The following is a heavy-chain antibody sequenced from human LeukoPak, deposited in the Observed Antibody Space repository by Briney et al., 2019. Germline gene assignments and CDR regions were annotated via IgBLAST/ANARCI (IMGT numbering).Heavy chain of an antibody. V-gene: IGHV3-23*01. CDR3: AKAGSGTSSIGRWFGP. CDR1: GFTFSSYV. Sequence: GGSLRLSCAASGFTFSSYVMSWVRQAPGKGLEWVSAISGSGGNTYYADSVKGRFTISRDNSKNTLYLQMNSLRADDTAVYHCAKAGSGTSSIGRWFGPWGQGTLVTVSS. D-gene: IGHD6-6*01. J-gene: IGHJ5*02. CDR2: ISGSGGNT.